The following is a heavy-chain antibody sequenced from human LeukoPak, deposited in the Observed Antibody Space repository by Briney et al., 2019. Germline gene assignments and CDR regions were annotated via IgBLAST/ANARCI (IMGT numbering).Heavy chain of an antibody. V-gene: IGHV4-59*01. Sequence: SETLSLTCTVSGGSISGYYWNWIRQPPGKGLEWIGYMYNSGITSYNPSLKSRVTISVDTSKNQFSLKLSSVTAADTAVYYCARAVGYYDILTGYFAFDIWGQGTMVTVSS. CDR1: GGSISGYY. J-gene: IGHJ3*02. CDR3: ARAVGYYDILTGYFAFDI. CDR2: MYNSGIT. D-gene: IGHD3-9*01.